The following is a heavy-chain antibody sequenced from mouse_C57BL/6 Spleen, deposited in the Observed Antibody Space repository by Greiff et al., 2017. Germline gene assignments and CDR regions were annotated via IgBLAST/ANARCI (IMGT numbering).Heavy chain of an antibody. Sequence: EVKVVESGGDLVKPGGSLKLSCAASGFTFSSYGMSWVRQTPDKRLEWVATISSGGSYTYYPDSVKGRFTISRDNAKNTLYLQMRSPESEDTAMYYWARQDGPFDYWCQGTTLTVSS. V-gene: IGHV5-6*01. CDR1: GFTFSSYG. CDR3: ARQDGPFDY. J-gene: IGHJ2*01. CDR2: ISSGGSYT. D-gene: IGHD2-3*01.